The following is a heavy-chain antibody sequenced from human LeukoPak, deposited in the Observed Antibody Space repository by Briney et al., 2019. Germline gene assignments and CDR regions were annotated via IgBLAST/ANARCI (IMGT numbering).Heavy chain of an antibody. CDR3: ARERQQLVFWFDP. J-gene: IGHJ5*02. V-gene: IGHV3-33*01. CDR1: GFTFSSYG. Sequence: GGSLRLSCAASGFTFSSYGMHWVRQAPGKGLEWVAFIWYDGSNKYYADSVKGRFTISRDNSKNSLYLQMNSLRAEDTAVYYCARERQQLVFWFDPWGQGTLVTVSS. D-gene: IGHD6-13*01. CDR2: IWYDGSNK.